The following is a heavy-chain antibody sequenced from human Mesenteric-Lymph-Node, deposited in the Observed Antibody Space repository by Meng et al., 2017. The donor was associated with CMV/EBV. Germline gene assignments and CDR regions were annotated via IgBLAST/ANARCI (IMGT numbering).Heavy chain of an antibody. V-gene: IGHV3-21*01. D-gene: IGHD1-26*01. CDR2: ISSSSSYI. J-gene: IGHJ5*02. CDR3: ARDPGWELLPFWFDP. CDR1: GFTFSSYS. Sequence: SGFTFSSYSMNWVRQAPGKGLEWVSSISSSSSYIYYADSVKGRYTISRDNAKNSLYLQMNSLRAEDTAVYYCARDPGWELLPFWFDPWGQGTLVTVSS.